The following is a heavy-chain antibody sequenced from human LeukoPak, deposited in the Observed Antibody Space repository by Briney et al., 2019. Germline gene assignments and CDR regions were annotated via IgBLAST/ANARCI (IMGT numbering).Heavy chain of an antibody. D-gene: IGHD3-16*01. V-gene: IGHV3-30-3*01. Sequence: PGRSLRLSCAASGFTFSNFAMHWVRQAPGKGLEWVAVISYDGDNEYYADSVKGQFTISRDNSKDRLYLQMNSLRPEDTAMYYCGRVCGGRSLYYYGMEVWGRGTTVTVSS. J-gene: IGHJ6*02. CDR2: ISYDGDNE. CDR1: GFTFSNFA. CDR3: GRVCGGRSLYYYGMEV.